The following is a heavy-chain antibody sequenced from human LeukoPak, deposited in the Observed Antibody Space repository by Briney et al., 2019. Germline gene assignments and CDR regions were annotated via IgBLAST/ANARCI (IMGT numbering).Heavy chain of an antibody. CDR3: AKELDSSGYFDS. J-gene: IGHJ4*02. V-gene: IGHV3-23*01. D-gene: IGHD3-22*01. Sequence: GGSLRLSCAASGFTFRDYAMSWVRQAPGKGLEWVSAISGSADSTYYPDSVKGRFTISRDNSKNTLYLQMNSLRAEDTAVYYCAKELDSSGYFDSWGQGTLVTVSS. CDR1: GFTFRDYA. CDR2: ISGSADST.